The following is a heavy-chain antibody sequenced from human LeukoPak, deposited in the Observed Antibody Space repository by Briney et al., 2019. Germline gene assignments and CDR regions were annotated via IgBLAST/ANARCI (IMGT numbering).Heavy chain of an antibody. J-gene: IGHJ4*02. D-gene: IGHD4-11*01. CDR3: ARRGLQSEYFDY. CDR2: IYPGDSDT. V-gene: IGHV5-51*01. CDR1: GYSFTSYW. Sequence: GESLKISCKGSGYSFTSYWIAWVRQMPGKGLEYVGIIYPGDSDTRYSPSFQGQVTIPADKSITTAYLQWSSLKASDTAMYYCARRGLQSEYFDYWGQGTLVTVSS.